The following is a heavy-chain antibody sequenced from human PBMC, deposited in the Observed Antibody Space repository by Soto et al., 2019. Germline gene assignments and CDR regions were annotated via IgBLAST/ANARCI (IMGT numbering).Heavy chain of an antibody. J-gene: IGHJ6*02. CDR1: GGSIRSGDFY. V-gene: IGHV4-30-4*01. CDR3: ARAYRPPRHYGLDV. Sequence: PSETLSLTCTVSGGSIRSGDFYWTWIRQPPEKGLEWIGYVYYSGSTYYNPSLKSRPIISVDPSKNQFSLTLSSVTAADTAVYYCARAYRPPRHYGLDVWGQGTTVTVSS. D-gene: IGHD3-16*02. CDR2: VYYSGST.